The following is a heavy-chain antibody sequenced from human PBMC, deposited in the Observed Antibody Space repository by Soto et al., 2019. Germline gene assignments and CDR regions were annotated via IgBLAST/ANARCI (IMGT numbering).Heavy chain of an antibody. V-gene: IGHV4-39*01. CDR2: IYYTGTT. CDR3: ARRLYSGSGRDYFDR. D-gene: IGHD1-26*01. CDR1: GGPISSSGHF. J-gene: IGHJ4*02. Sequence: QLQLQQSGPGLVKPSETLSLICSVSGGPISSSGHFWAWIRQPPGRGLEWLATIYYTGTTYYNPSLKSRLTISMDTSKDQFSLDLTSMTAADTALYFCARRLYSGSGRDYFDRWGQGSLVTVSS.